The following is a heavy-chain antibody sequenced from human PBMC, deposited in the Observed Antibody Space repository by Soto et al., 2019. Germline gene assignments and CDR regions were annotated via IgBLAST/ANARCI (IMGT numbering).Heavy chain of an antibody. CDR1: GFTFTSYG. V-gene: IGHV3-33*01. J-gene: IGHJ4*02. D-gene: IGHD3-10*01. Sequence: QVQLVESGGGVVQPGKSLTLSCAASGFTFTSYGFHWVRQAPGKGLEWVAVIWHDGSKKYYVESAQGRFTLSRDNSKNTRYLQMNSLRAEDTALYDCVRDRSDASGDYWGQGTLVIVSS. CDR2: IWHDGSKK. CDR3: VRDRSDASGDY.